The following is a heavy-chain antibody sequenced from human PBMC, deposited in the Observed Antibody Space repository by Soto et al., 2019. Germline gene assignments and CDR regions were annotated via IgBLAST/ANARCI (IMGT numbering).Heavy chain of an antibody. CDR2: INPDGGGT. CDR3: AVGGNYLSMDV. Sequence: AAVTVPCAECVYGLTSESMQWGRLAPGQGLEWMGIINPDGGGTSYAQQFQGRVIMTRDTSTSTVYMEMSSLRSEDTAVYYCAVGGNYLSMDVWGQGTTVTV. CDR1: VYGLTSES. V-gene: IGHV1-46*01. D-gene: IGHD4-4*01. J-gene: IGHJ6*02.